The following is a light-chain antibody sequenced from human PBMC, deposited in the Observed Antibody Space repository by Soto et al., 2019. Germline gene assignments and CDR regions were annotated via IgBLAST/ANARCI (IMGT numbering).Light chain of an antibody. Sequence: EIVMTQSPATLSVSPGERATLSCRASQSVGRNLAWYQQKPGQAPRLLIYGASTRATGIPARFSGSGSGTEFTLTIRSLQSEDCAIYSCQQYNHWPPLTFGGGTKVEIK. CDR3: QQYNHWPPLT. V-gene: IGKV3-15*01. CDR1: QSVGRN. CDR2: GAS. J-gene: IGKJ4*01.